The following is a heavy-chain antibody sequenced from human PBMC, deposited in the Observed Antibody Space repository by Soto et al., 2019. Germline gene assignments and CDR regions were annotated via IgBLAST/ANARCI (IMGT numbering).Heavy chain of an antibody. CDR2: IYHRGST. CDR3: VSDWAGAYGHGWFDP. V-gene: IGHV4-31*03. D-gene: IGHD2-21*01. J-gene: IGHJ5*02. CDR1: GDSISRGGYY. Sequence: QGQLQASGPGLVKPSQTLSLSCTVSGDSISRGGYYWNWIRQHPRKGLVWIGYIYHRGSTNYNPSHESRVTIPVDTSKNQWSLELTNVTAANTADYYWVSDWAGAYGHGWFDPWGQGILVTVSS.